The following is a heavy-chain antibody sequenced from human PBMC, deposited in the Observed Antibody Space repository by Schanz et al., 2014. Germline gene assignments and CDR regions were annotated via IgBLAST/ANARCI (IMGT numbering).Heavy chain of an antibody. D-gene: IGHD2-15*01. V-gene: IGHV3-23*01. CDR1: GFTFSSNA. Sequence: EVQLLESGGGLVQPGGSLRLSCAASGFTFSSNAMCWVRQAPGKGLEWVSTITSSGGGTYYADSVKGRFTISRDNSKNPRYLQMNSLRVEDTAEYYCARYKGGLIPFDYWGQGTLVAVSS. J-gene: IGHJ4*02. CDR2: ITSSGGGT. CDR3: ARYKGGLIPFDY.